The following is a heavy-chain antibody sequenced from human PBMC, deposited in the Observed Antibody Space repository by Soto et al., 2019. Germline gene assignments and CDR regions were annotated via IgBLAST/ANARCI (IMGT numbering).Heavy chain of an antibody. CDR3: ARESIAVAGKSPEGRFDY. CDR1: GFTFSSYG. D-gene: IGHD6-19*01. CDR2: IWYDGSNK. Sequence: QVQLVESGGGVVQPGRSLRLSCAASGFTFSSYGMHWVRQAPGKGLEWVAVIWYDGSNKYYADSVKGRFTISRDNSKNTLYLQMNSLRAEDTAVYYCARESIAVAGKSPEGRFDYWGQGTLVTVSS. V-gene: IGHV3-33*01. J-gene: IGHJ4*02.